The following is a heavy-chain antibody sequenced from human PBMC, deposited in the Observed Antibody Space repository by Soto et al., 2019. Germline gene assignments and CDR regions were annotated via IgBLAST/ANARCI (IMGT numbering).Heavy chain of an antibody. CDR2: IYSGGNT. V-gene: IGHV3-53*01. J-gene: IGHJ4*02. CDR1: GLTVSSNY. Sequence: LRLSCAASGLTVSSNYMSWVRQAPGKGLEWVSVIYSGGNTYYTDSVKGRFTISRDNSKNTLFLQMNSLRAEDTAVYYCARGLYDYVWGSYAQFDYWGQGTLVTVSS. CDR3: ARGLYDYVWGSYAQFDY. D-gene: IGHD3-16*01.